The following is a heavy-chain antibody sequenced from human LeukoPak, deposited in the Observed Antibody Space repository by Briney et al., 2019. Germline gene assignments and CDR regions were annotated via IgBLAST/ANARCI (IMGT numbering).Heavy chain of an antibody. CDR1: GGSFSGYY. J-gene: IGHJ4*02. V-gene: IGHV4-34*01. D-gene: IGHD5-18*01. CDR2: INHSGST. Sequence: SETLSLTCAAYGGSFSGYYWSWIRQPPGKGLEWIGEINHSGSTNYNPSLKSRVTISVDTSKNQFSLKLSSVTAADTAVYYCARGQPTAMVTFYFDYWGQGTLVTVSS. CDR3: ARGQPTAMVTFYFDY.